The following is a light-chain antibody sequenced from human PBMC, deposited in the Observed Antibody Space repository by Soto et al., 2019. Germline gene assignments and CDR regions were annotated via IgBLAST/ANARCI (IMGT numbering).Light chain of an antibody. CDR3: QSET. CDR1: QSVSSSY. V-gene: IGKV3-20*01. Sequence: EIVLTQSPGTLSLSPGERATLSCRASQSVSSSYLAWYQQKPGQAPRLLIYGASSRATGIPDRFSGSGSGTDFTLTISRLEPEDFAVYYCQSETFDQGTKVEIK. CDR2: GAS. J-gene: IGKJ1*01.